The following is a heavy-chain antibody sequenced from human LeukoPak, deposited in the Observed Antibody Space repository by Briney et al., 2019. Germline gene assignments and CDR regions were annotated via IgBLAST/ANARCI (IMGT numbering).Heavy chain of an antibody. CDR3: ARHHSSFDAFDI. D-gene: IGHD6-13*01. Sequence: PSETLSLTCTVSGGSISSYYWSWIRQPPGKGLEWIGYIYYSGSTNYNPSLKSRVTISVDTSKNQFSLKLSSVTAADTAVYYCARHHSSFDAFDIWGQGTMVTVSS. V-gene: IGHV4-59*08. CDR2: IYYSGST. CDR1: GGSISSYY. J-gene: IGHJ3*02.